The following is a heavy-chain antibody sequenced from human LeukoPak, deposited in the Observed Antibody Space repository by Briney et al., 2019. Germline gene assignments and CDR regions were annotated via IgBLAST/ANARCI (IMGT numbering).Heavy chain of an antibody. Sequence: GASVKVSCKASGYTFTSYGISWVRQAPGQGLEWMGWISAYNGNTNYAQKLQGRVTMTTDTSTSTAYMELRSLRSDDTAVYYCARCAKYCDILTGYPTFDYWGQGTLVTVSS. CDR3: ARCAKYCDILTGYPTFDY. V-gene: IGHV1-18*01. D-gene: IGHD3-9*01. CDR2: ISAYNGNT. CDR1: GYTFTSYG. J-gene: IGHJ4*02.